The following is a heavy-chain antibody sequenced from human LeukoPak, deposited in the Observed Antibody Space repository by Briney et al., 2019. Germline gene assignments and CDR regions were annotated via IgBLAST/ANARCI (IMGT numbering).Heavy chain of an antibody. CDR2: IWYDGSKT. D-gene: IGHD5-24*01. V-gene: IGHV3-33*03. Sequence: PGGSLRLSCAASGFIFSSYGMHWVRQAPGRGPEWEAVIWYDGSKTYYVDSVKGRFTISRDNSKNTLYLQMNGLRAEDTAVYYCASYVEVATKRHFQHWGQGTLVTVSS. CDR3: ASYVEVATKRHFQH. J-gene: IGHJ1*01. CDR1: GFIFSSYG.